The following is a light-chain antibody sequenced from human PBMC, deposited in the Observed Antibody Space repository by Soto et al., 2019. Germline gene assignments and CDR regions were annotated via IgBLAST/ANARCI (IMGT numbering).Light chain of an antibody. CDR1: QSVGSSY. CDR3: QQYGSSPFT. CDR2: GAS. Sequence: EIVLTQSPATLSVSPGDRATLSCRASQSVGSSYLAWYQQKPGQAPRLLIYGASSRATGIPDRFSGSGSGTDFTLTISRLEPEDFAVYYCQQYGSSPFTFGPGTKVDIK. J-gene: IGKJ3*01. V-gene: IGKV3-20*01.